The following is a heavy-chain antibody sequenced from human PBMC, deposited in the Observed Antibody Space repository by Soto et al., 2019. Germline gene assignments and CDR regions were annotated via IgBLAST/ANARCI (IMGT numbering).Heavy chain of an antibody. CDR1: GGTFSSYA. Sequence: SVKVSCKASGGTFSSYAISWVRQAPGQGLEWMGGIIPIFGTANYAQKFQGRVTITADESTSTAYMELSSLRSEDTAVYYCARDLEYRSSLTWFDPWGQGTLVTVSS. V-gene: IGHV1-69*13. CDR2: IIPIFGTA. D-gene: IGHD6-6*01. CDR3: ARDLEYRSSLTWFDP. J-gene: IGHJ5*02.